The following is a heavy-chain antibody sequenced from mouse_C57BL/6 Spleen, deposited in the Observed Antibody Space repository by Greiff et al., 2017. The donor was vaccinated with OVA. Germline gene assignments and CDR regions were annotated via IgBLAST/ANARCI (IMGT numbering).Heavy chain of an antibody. J-gene: IGHJ1*03. CDR2: ISSGGSYT. CDR1: GFTFSSYG. V-gene: IGHV5-6*01. Sequence: EVQLVESGGDLVKPGGSLKLSCAASGFTFSSYGMSWVRQTPDKRLEWVATISSGGSYTYYPDSVKGRLTISRGNAKNTLYLQMSSLKSEDTAMYYCARRGTTVVANWYFDVWGTGTTVTVSS. CDR3: ARRGTTVVANWYFDV. D-gene: IGHD1-1*01.